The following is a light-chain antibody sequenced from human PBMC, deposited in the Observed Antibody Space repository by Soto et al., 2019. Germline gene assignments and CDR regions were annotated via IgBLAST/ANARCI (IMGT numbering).Light chain of an antibody. V-gene: IGLV1-40*01. CDR3: QSCDRSLNGNYV. J-gene: IGLJ1*01. Sequence: QSVLTQPPSVSGAPRQRVTISCTGNSSNIGAGYDVHWYQQLPGTAPKLLIYSNINRPSGVPDRFSGSKSGTSAALAITGLQAEDEADYYCQSCDRSLNGNYVFGTGTKVTVL. CDR1: SSNIGAGYD. CDR2: SNI.